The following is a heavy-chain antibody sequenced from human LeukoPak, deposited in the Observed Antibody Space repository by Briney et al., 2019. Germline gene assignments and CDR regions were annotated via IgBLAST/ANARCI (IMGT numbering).Heavy chain of an antibody. Sequence: SETLSLTCTVSGGSIRSYHWSWIRQSPGKALEWIAYINSRGGTKYNPSLKSRVTISMDTPKNKFSLKVSSVTDADTALYFCARTTSNGSADYWGQGTQVTVSA. CDR3: ARTTSNGSADY. CDR1: GGSIRSYH. V-gene: IGHV4-59*08. D-gene: IGHD2-8*01. J-gene: IGHJ4*02. CDR2: INSRGGT.